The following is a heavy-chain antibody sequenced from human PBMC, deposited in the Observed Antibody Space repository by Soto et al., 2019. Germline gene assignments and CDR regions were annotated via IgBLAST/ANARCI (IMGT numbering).Heavy chain of an antibody. Sequence: QLQLQESGPRLVKPSETLSLTCTVSGGSISSTNYFWGWIRQPPGKGLEWIGSIHYSGSTYYNPSLMSRVTVSVDTSKNQFSLKLTSVTAADTAVYYCARQRDYYDTSGDSYFDYWGQGTLVTVSS. CDR3: ARQRDYYDTSGDSYFDY. J-gene: IGHJ4*02. V-gene: IGHV4-39*01. CDR2: IHYSGST. CDR1: GGSISSTNYF. D-gene: IGHD3-22*01.